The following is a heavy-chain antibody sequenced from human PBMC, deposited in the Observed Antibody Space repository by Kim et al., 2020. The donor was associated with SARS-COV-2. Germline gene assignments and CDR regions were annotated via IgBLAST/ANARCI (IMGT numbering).Heavy chain of an antibody. CDR1: GGSVSSGSYY. J-gene: IGHJ4*02. V-gene: IGHV4-61*01. CDR3: ARALRPHLTVAHFDY. Sequence: SETLSLTCTVSGGSVSSGSYYWSWIRQPPGKGLEWIAYIYYSGSTSYNPSLKSRLTISVDTTKTQFSLKLSSVTAADTAVYYCARALRPHLTVAHFDYWGQGTLVTVSS. D-gene: IGHD3-3*02. CDR2: IYYSGST.